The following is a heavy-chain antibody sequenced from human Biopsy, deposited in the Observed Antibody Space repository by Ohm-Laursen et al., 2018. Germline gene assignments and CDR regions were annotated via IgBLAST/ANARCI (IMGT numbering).Heavy chain of an antibody. J-gene: IGHJ4*02. CDR1: GGSIYNFF. CDR3: ARGMRSSGWPYFDS. CDR2: IYYSGST. D-gene: IGHD6-19*01. V-gene: IGHV4-59*01. Sequence: TLSLTCAVSGGSIYNFFWSWIRQPPGKGLEWIGYIYYSGSTNYNPSLKSRVTISVDTSKNQLSLKLYSVTAADTAIYYCARGMRSSGWPYFDSWGQGTLVTVSS.